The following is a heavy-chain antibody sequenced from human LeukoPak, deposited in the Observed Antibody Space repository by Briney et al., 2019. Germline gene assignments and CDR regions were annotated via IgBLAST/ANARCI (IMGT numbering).Heavy chain of an antibody. D-gene: IGHD1-26*01. CDR3: ARAGYEWELLPGDY. V-gene: IGHV3-30-3*01. J-gene: IGHJ4*02. Sequence: GGSLRLSCAASGFTFSSYAMHWVRQAPGKGLEWVAVISYDGSNKYYADSVKGRFTISRDNSKNTLYLQMNSLRAEDTAVYYCARAGYEWELLPGDYWGQGTLVTVSS. CDR1: GFTFSSYA. CDR2: ISYDGSNK.